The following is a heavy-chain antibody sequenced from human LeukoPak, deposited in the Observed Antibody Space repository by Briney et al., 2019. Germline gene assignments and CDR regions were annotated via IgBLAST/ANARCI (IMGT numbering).Heavy chain of an antibody. CDR1: GYTFTSYG. J-gene: IGHJ3*02. CDR3: ARDNPYSSSGDAFDI. CDR2: ISAYNGNT. Sequence: ASGKVSCKASGYTFTSYGISWVRQAPGQGLEWMGWISAYNGNTNYAQKLQGRVTMTTDTSTSTAYMELRSLRSDDTAVYYCARDNPYSSSGDAFDIWGQGTMVTVSS. D-gene: IGHD6-13*01. V-gene: IGHV1-18*01.